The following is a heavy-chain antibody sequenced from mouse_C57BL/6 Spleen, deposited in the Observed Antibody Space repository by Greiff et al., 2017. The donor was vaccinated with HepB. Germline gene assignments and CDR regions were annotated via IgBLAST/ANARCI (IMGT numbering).Heavy chain of an antibody. D-gene: IGHD2-3*01. Sequence: DVQLQQSGAELVRPGASVKLSCTASGFNIKDDYMHWVKQRPEQGLEWIGWIDPENGDTEYASKFQGKATITADTSSNTAYLQLSSLTSEDTAVYYCTTFYDGYRDVWGTGTTVTVSS. CDR2: IDPENGDT. CDR3: TTFYDGYRDV. J-gene: IGHJ1*03. CDR1: GFNIKDDY. V-gene: IGHV14-4*01.